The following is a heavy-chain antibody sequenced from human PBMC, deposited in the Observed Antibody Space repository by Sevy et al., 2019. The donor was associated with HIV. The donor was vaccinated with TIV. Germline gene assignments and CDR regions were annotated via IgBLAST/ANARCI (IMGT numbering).Heavy chain of an antibody. J-gene: IGHJ6*04. CDR1: GYTFTTYA. Sequence: ASVKVSCKTSGYTFTTYAVTWVRQGPGQGLEWMGWITTYNGGTNLAQKFQDRVTMTADVSTRTVYLDLRSLTSDDTATYYCARGRAPNSMDGWGKGTTVTVSS. CDR2: ITTYNGGT. V-gene: IGHV1-18*01. CDR3: ARGRAPNSMDG.